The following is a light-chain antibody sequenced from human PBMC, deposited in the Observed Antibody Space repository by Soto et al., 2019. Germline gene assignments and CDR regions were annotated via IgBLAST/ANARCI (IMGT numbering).Light chain of an antibody. CDR2: AAS. CDR1: QSVSVNS. CDR3: QQYGGSPFT. J-gene: IGKJ3*01. Sequence: EIVLTQSPSTLSFSPLERSTLSCRASQSVSVNSLAWYQQKGGQAPRLLIYAASTRATGVPDRFSGTGSGTDFALTISRLETDDSAVYYCQQYGGSPFTFGPGTKVDIK. V-gene: IGKV3-20*01.